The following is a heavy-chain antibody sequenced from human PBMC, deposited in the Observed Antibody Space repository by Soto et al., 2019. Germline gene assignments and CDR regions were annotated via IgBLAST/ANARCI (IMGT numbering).Heavy chain of an antibody. Sequence: GGSLRLSCAASGFTFGSYWMHWVRQAPGKGLEWVSRMNSDGSSTNYADSVKGRFTVSRDNAKNTLYLQMNSLRAEDTAVYYCAREVTVFGVIIPTPMDVWGQGTTVTVSS. CDR2: MNSDGSST. J-gene: IGHJ6*02. CDR3: AREVTVFGVIIPTPMDV. CDR1: GFTFGSYW. D-gene: IGHD3-3*01. V-gene: IGHV3-74*01.